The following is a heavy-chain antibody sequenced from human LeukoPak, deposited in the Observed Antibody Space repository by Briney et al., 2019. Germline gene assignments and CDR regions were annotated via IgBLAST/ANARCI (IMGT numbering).Heavy chain of an antibody. CDR2: XXXXXSNK. D-gene: IGHD2-15*01. V-gene: IGHV3-30*18. Sequence: PGRSLRLSCAASGFTFSSYGMHWVRQAPGKGLXXXXXXXXXXSNKYYADSVKGRFTISRDNSKNTLYLQMNSLRAEDTAVYYCAKWRQDCSGGSCSDYYYYGMDVWGKGTTVTVSS. CDR1: GFTFSSYG. J-gene: IGHJ6*04. CDR3: AKWRQDCSGGSCSDYYYYGMDV.